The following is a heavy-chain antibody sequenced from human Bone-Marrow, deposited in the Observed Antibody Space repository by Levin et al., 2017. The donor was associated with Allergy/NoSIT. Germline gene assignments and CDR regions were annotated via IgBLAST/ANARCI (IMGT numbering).Heavy chain of an antibody. D-gene: IGHD6-13*01. Sequence: SLKISCEVSGFTFDDYAMHWVRQAPGKGLEWVAGTSWNDARRDYVDSVKGRFTISRDNGKNSLYLQMNSLKPEDTALYFRAKDISSEASSLDSWGQGTLVTVSS. V-gene: IGHV3-9*01. CDR3: AKDISSEASSLDS. CDR1: GFTFDDYA. J-gene: IGHJ4*02. CDR2: TSWNDARR.